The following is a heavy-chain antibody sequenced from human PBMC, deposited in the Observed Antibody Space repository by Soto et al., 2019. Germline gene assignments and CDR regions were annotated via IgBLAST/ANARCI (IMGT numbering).Heavy chain of an antibody. Sequence: GGSLRLSCAASGFTFDDYAMHWVRQAPGKGLEWVSGISWNSGSIGYADSVKGRFTISRDNAKNSLYLQMNSLRAEDTALYYCAKDHGRADHDFWRGYYDFDYCGQGTLVTVSS. CDR1: GFTFDDYA. J-gene: IGHJ4*02. V-gene: IGHV3-9*01. CDR2: ISWNSGSI. CDR3: AKDHGRADHDFWRGYYDFDY. D-gene: IGHD3-3*01.